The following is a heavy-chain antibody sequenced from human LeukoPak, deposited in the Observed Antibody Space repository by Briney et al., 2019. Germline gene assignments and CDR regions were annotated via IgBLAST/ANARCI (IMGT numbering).Heavy chain of an antibody. J-gene: IGHJ4*02. CDR3: ARASRTLIAVAGTVHDY. Sequence: GASVKVSGKASGGTFSSYAISWVRQAPGQGLEWVGGIIPIFGTANYAQKFQGRVTITADESTSTAYMELSSLRSEDTAVYYCARASRTLIAVAGTVHDYWGQGTLVTVSS. CDR2: IIPIFGTA. D-gene: IGHD6-19*01. CDR1: GGTFSSYA. V-gene: IGHV1-69*01.